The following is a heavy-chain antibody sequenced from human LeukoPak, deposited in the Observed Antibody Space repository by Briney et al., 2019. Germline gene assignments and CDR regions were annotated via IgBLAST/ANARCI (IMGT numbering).Heavy chain of an antibody. D-gene: IGHD5-12*01. CDR1: GFTFSSYA. CDR2: IKQDGSEK. Sequence: SGGSLRLSCAASGFTFSSYAMHWVRQAPGKGLEWVANIKQDGSEKYYVDSLKGRFTISRDNAKNSLYLQINSLRADDTAIYYCARDSGRFYIDYWGQGTLVTVSS. V-gene: IGHV3-7*03. CDR3: ARDSGRFYIDY. J-gene: IGHJ4*02.